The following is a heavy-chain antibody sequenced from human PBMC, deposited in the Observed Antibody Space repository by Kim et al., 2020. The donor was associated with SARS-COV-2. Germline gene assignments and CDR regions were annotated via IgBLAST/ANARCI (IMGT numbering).Heavy chain of an antibody. D-gene: IGHD5-18*01. CDR3: AKDLLFRYGGYYYGMDV. V-gene: IGHV3-33*06. J-gene: IGHJ6*02. Sequence: VKGRLTITRDNSKNTLYLQMNSLRAEDTAVYYCAKDLLFRYGGYYYGMDVWGQGTTVTVSS.